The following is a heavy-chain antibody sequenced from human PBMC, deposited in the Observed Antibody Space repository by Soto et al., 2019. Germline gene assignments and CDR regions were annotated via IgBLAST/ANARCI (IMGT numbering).Heavy chain of an antibody. CDR1: GYTFTTYD. V-gene: IGHV1-18*01. J-gene: IGHJ6*02. CDR2: ISTYNGNT. D-gene: IGHD2-8*01. CDR3: ARDPYHVLMVNAPNRYGMDV. Sequence: QVQLVQSGAEVKKPGASVKVSCKASGYTFTTYDISWVRQAPGQGLEWMGRISTYNGNTNYPPSLQGRLTMTTDTATTTAYMELRSLRCDDPAVYYCARDPYHVLMVNAPNRYGMDVWGHGTTVTVSS.